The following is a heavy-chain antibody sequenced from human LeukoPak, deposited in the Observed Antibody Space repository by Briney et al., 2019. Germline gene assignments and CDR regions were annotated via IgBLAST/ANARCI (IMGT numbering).Heavy chain of an antibody. Sequence: GGSLRLSCAPSGFTFSSHSMNWVRQAPGKGLEWVSSISSSSSYIYYADSVKGRFTISRDNAKNSLYLQMNSLRAEDTAVYFCARDIGAGAVAGEIDYGGQGTLVTVSS. CDR3: ARDIGAGAVAGEIDY. V-gene: IGHV3-21*01. J-gene: IGHJ4*02. CDR1: GFTFSSHS. CDR2: ISSSSSYI. D-gene: IGHD6-19*01.